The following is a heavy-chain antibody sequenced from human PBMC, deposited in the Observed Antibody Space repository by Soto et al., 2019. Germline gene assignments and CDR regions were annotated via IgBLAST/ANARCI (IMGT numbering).Heavy chain of an antibody. J-gene: IGHJ6*02. Sequence: QAQLVQSGAEVRKPGASVKVSCKASGYTFYSHSISWVRQAPGQGLEWMGRINADYGNTQYAQKFRGRVTMTTATSTTTVYMELTNLRSDDTAVYYCARYTQGDYYYGMDVWGQGTTVTVSS. CDR2: INADYGNT. CDR3: ARYTQGDYYYGMDV. V-gene: IGHV1-18*01. CDR1: GYTFYSHS. D-gene: IGHD1-1*01.